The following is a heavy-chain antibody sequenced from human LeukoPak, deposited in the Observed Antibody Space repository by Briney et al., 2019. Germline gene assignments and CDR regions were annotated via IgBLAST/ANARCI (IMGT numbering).Heavy chain of an antibody. J-gene: IGHJ5*02. CDR2: IYYSGST. D-gene: IGHD6-13*01. V-gene: IGHV4-30-4*01. Sequence: SETLSLTCTVSGGSISSGDYYWSWIRQPPGKGLEWIGYIYYSGSTYYNPSLKSRVTISVDTSKNQFSLKLSSVTAADTAVYYCARQYSSSWGWFDPWGQGTLVTVSS. CDR1: GGSISSGDYY. CDR3: ARQYSSSWGWFDP.